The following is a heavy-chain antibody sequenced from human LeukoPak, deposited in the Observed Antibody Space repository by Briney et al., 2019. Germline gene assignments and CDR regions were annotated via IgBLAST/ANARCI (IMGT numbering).Heavy chain of an antibody. V-gene: IGHV4-34*01. J-gene: IGHJ4*02. D-gene: IGHD2-8*01. CDR2: ISHSGRT. Sequence: SETLSLTCAVYGGSVSGYYWSWIRQPPGKGLEWIGEISHSGRTNYNPSLKSRVTISVDTSKNQFSLQLSSVTAADTAVYYCARGGLYGLPFFDYWGQGTLVTVSS. CDR3: ARGGLYGLPFFDY. CDR1: GGSVSGYY.